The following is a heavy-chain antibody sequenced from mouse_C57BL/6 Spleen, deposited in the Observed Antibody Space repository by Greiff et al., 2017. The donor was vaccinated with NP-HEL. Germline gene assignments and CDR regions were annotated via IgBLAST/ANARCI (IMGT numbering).Heavy chain of an antibody. CDR2: ISYDGSN. Sequence: EVKLMESGPGLVKPSQSLSLTCSVTGYSLTSGYYWNWIRQFPGNKLEWMGYISYDGSNNYNPSLKNRISITRDTSKNQFFLKLNSVTTEDTATYYCATVKGDYWGQGTTLTVSS. CDR1: GYSLTSGYY. CDR3: ATVKGDY. V-gene: IGHV3-6*01. J-gene: IGHJ2*01.